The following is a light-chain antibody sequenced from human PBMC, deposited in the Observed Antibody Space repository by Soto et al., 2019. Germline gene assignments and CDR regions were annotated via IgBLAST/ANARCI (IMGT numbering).Light chain of an antibody. CDR3: CSFAGDPYV. CDR1: GSDVGGYDY. V-gene: IGLV2-11*01. CDR2: DVH. J-gene: IGLJ1*01. Sequence: QSALTQPRSVSASPGQSVAISCTGTGSDVGGYDYVSWYQQHPGKAPKLMIYDVHKRPSGVPDRFSGSKSGNTASLTISGLQAEDEADYYCCSFAGDPYVFGTGTKLTVL.